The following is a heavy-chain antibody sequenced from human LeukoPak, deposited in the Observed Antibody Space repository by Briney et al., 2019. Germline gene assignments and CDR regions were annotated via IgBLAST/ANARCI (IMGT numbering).Heavy chain of an antibody. J-gene: IGHJ6*03. V-gene: IGHV4-39*07. Sequence: PSETLSLTCTVSGGSISSSSYYWGWIRQPPGKGLEWIGSIYYSGSTYYNPSPKSRVTISVDTSKNQFSLKLSSVTAADTAVYYCARGDYDFWSGPKRYYYYYMDVWGKGTTVTVSS. CDR1: GGSISSSSYY. CDR2: IYYSGST. CDR3: ARGDYDFWSGPKRYYYYYMDV. D-gene: IGHD3-3*01.